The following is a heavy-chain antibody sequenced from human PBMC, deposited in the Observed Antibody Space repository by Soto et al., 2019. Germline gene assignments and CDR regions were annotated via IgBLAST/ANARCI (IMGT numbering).Heavy chain of an antibody. D-gene: IGHD3-10*01. CDR3: ARQPRGTSVLNYGMDV. Sequence: PGVSMRIRWRGSEYSCAGFGGRRVRQMHGKGLEWMGISDPSDSAATYSPSFRGQVTISADMSSSTAYLQWSSLKASDTAMYYCARQPRGTSVLNYGMDVWGQGTTVTASS. V-gene: IGHV5-51*01. CDR1: EYSCAGFG. J-gene: IGHJ6*02. CDR2: SDPSDSAA.